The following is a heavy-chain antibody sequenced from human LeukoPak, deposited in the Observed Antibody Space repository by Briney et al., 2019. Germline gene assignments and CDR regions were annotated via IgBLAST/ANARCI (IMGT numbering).Heavy chain of an antibody. Sequence: GRSLRLSCAASGFTFSSYGMHWVRQAPGKGLEWVTVISYDGRNIYYADSVKGRFTISRDNSKNTLYLQMNSLRAEDTAVYYCAKAFGYCSGGSCYYCYYGMDVWGKGTTVTVSS. CDR1: GFTFSSYG. CDR3: AKAFGYCSGGSCYYCYYGMDV. CDR2: ISYDGRNI. D-gene: IGHD2-15*01. V-gene: IGHV3-30*18. J-gene: IGHJ6*04.